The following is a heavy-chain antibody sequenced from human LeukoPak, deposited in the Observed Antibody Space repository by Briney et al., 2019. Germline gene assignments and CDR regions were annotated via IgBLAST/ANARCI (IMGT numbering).Heavy chain of an antibody. J-gene: IGHJ6*03. CDR2: MNPNSGNT. Sequence: GASVKVSCKASGYTFTSYDINWVRQATGQGLEWMGWMNPNSGNTNYAQKLQGRVTMTTDTSTSTAYMELRSLRSDDTAVYYCARGELPPDYYYYMDVWGKGTTVTVSS. CDR1: GYTFTSYD. D-gene: IGHD1-26*01. CDR3: ARGELPPDYYYYMDV. V-gene: IGHV1-8*01.